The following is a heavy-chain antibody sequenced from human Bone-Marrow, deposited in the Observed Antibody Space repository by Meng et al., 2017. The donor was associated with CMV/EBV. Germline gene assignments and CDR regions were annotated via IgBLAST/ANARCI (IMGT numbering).Heavy chain of an antibody. D-gene: IGHD1-1*01. CDR2: IIPIFGTA. J-gene: IGHJ4*02. CDR3: AAEKYNWNEARSQFDY. V-gene: IGHV1-69*05. CDR1: GGTFSSYA. Sequence: SSVKVSCKASGGTFSSYAISWVRQAPGQGLEWMGGIIPIFGTANYAQKFQGRVTITTDESTSTAYMELSSLRSEDTAVYYCAAEKYNWNEARSQFDYWGQGTLVTVSS.